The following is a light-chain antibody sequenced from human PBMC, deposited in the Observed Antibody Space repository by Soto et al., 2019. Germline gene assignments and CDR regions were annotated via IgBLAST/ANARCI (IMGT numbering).Light chain of an antibody. V-gene: IGKV3D-15*01. J-gene: IGKJ4*01. CDR2: GVS. CDR3: QQYDTWPLT. CDR1: QSVSST. Sequence: ELVLTQSPVALSLSSGERATLSCRASQSVSSTLLTWYQQKPGQAPRLLIYGVSSRATGIPDRFSGSGSGTEFTLTISSLQSEDFAVYYCQQYDTWPLTFGGGTKVEI.